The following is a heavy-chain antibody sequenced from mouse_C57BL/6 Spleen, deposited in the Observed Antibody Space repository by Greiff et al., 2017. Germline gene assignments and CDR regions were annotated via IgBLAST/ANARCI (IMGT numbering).Heavy chain of an antibody. D-gene: IGHD1-1*02. Sequence: QVQLQQPGAELVKPGASVKMSCKASGYTFTSYWITWVKQRPGQGLEWIGDIYPGSGSTNYNEKFKSKATLTGDKSSSTAYMQLSSLTSEDSSVYYGARGGDYAMDYWGQGTSVTVSS. CDR1: GYTFTSYW. V-gene: IGHV1-55*01. CDR3: ARGGDYAMDY. CDR2: IYPGSGST. J-gene: IGHJ4*01.